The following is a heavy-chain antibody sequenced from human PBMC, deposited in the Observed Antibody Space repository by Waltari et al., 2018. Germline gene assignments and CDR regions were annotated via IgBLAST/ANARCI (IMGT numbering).Heavy chain of an antibody. J-gene: IGHJ4*02. CDR2: ISSSSGTI. Sequence: EVQLVESGGGLVQPGRSLRLSCAASGFTFDDYAMHWVRQAPGKGLEWVSYISSSSGTIYYADSVKGRFTISRDNTKNSLYLQMNSLRAEDTAVYYCARRYSSGFDYWGQGTLVTVSS. D-gene: IGHD6-19*01. CDR1: GFTFDDYA. CDR3: ARRYSSGFDY. V-gene: IGHV3-48*04.